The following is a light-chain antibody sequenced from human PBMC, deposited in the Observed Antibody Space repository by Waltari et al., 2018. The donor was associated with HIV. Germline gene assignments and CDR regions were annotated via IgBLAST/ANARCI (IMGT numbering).Light chain of an antibody. CDR2: ENN. Sequence: QSVLTQPPSVSAAPGQKVTIPCSGISSNIGNNYVSWYQHLPGTAPTLLIYENNRLPPGIPDRFSGSKSGTSATLGITGLQTGDEADYYCGTWDSSLSVNWVFGGGTKLTVL. V-gene: IGLV1-51*01. CDR3: GTWDSSLSVNWV. CDR1: SSNIGNNY. J-gene: IGLJ3*02.